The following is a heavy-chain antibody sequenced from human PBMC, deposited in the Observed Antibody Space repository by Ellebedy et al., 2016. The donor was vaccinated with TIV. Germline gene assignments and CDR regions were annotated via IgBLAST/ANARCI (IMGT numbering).Heavy chain of an antibody. V-gene: IGHV3-7*03. Sequence: GESLKISCAGSGFTFSSYWMSWVRQAPGKGLEWVANINKDGSEKYYVDSVKGRFTISRDNAKKSLYLPMKRLRAEDTAVYYWVRYVAAFEIWGQGTMVTVSS. CDR2: INKDGSEK. J-gene: IGHJ3*02. D-gene: IGHD3-16*01. CDR3: VRYVAAFEI. CDR1: GFTFSSYW.